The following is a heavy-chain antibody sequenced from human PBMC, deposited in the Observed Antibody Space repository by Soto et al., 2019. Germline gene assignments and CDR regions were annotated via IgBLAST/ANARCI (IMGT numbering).Heavy chain of an antibody. CDR2: FWKDGTTK. CDR3: AKGNRQPPPYSAYEPFDY. Sequence: QVQLVESGGGVVQPGKSLRLSCAASGFTLSSSVMHWVRQAPGKGLEWVAVFWKDGTTKYYADSVKGRFTISRDNSKNPLYLELNSLRPEDTALYSCAKGNRQPPPYSAYEPFDYWVHGTLVSVSS. V-gene: IGHV3-33*06. D-gene: IGHD5-12*01. J-gene: IGHJ4*01. CDR1: GFTLSSSV.